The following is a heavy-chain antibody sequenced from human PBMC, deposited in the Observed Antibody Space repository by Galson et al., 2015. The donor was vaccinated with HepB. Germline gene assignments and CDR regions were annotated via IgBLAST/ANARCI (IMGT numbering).Heavy chain of an antibody. CDR2: ITSSSSTI. Sequence: SLRLSCAASGFTFSSYSMNWVRQAPGKGLEWVSYITSSSSTIYYADSVKGRFTISRDNAKNSLYLQMNSLRVEDTAVYYCARLPRSNPGGAWGKGTTVTVSS. D-gene: IGHD4-11*01. J-gene: IGHJ6*04. CDR3: ARLPRSNPGGA. CDR1: GFTFSSYS. V-gene: IGHV3-48*01.